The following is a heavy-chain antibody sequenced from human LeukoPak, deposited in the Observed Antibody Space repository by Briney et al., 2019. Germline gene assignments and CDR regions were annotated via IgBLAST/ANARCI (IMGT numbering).Heavy chain of an antibody. J-gene: IGHJ4*02. V-gene: IGHV1-69*13. D-gene: IGHD2-21*02. Sequence: ASVKVSCKASGGTFSSYAISWVRQAPGQGLEWMGGIIPIFGTANYAQKFQGRVTITADESTSTAYVELSSLRSEDTAVYYCARDGDWARSSDYWGQGTLVTVSS. CDR2: IIPIFGTA. CDR3: ARDGDWARSSDY. CDR1: GGTFSSYA.